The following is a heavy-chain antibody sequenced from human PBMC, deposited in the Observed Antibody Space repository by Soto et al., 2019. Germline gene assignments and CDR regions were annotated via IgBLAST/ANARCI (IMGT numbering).Heavy chain of an antibody. J-gene: IGHJ3*02. D-gene: IGHD2-21*02. V-gene: IGHV3-30*18. CDR1: GFTFSSQG. CDR2: MSYDGSKQ. Sequence: QVQLVESGGGVVQPGRSLRLSCAASGFTFSSQGMNWVRQAPGKGLEWVALMSYDGSKQNYADSVKGRFTISRDNSKNTLYLQMNSLRAEDTAVYYCAKRCSGDCNGWAFDIWGQGTMVTVSS. CDR3: AKRCSGDCNGWAFDI.